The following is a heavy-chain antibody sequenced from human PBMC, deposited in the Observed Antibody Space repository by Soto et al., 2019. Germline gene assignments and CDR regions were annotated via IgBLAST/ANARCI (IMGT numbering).Heavy chain of an antibody. D-gene: IGHD3-9*01. CDR2: MNPNSGNT. CDR3: ASNDILTGYYSGYYYYGMDA. CDR1: GYTFTSYD. V-gene: IGHV1-8*01. J-gene: IGHJ6*02. Sequence: ASVKVSCKASGYTFTSYDINWVRQATGQGLEWMGWMNPNSGNTGYAQKFQGRVTMTRNTSISTAYMELSSLRSEDTAVYYCASNDILTGYYSGYYYYGMDAWGQGTTVTAP.